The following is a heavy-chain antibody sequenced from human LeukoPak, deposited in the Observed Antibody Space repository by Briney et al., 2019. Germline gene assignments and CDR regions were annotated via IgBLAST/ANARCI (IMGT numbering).Heavy chain of an antibody. J-gene: IGHJ4*02. Sequence: GGSLRLSCAASGFTFSSYSMNWVRQAPGKGLEWVSSISSSSSYIYYADSVKGRFTISRDNAKNSLYLQMNSLRAEDTAVYYCARGPINWGGSYFDYWGQGTLVTVSS. V-gene: IGHV3-21*01. CDR1: GFTFSSYS. D-gene: IGHD7-27*01. CDR3: ARGPINWGGSYFDY. CDR2: ISSSSSYI.